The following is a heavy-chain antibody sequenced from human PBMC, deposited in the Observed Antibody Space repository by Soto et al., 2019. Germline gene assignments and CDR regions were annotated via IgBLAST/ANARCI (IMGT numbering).Heavy chain of an antibody. V-gene: IGHV3-11*01. CDR3: ARDQGQIVVVPAATDP. J-gene: IGHJ5*02. D-gene: IGHD2-2*01. CDR2: ISSSGSTI. CDR1: GFTFSDYY. Sequence: QVQLVESGGGLVKPGGSMRLSCAGSGFTFSDYYMSWIRQAPGKGLEWVSYISSSGSTIYYADSVKGRFTISRDNAKNSLYLQMNSLRAEDTAVYYCARDQGQIVVVPAATDPWGQGTLVTVSS.